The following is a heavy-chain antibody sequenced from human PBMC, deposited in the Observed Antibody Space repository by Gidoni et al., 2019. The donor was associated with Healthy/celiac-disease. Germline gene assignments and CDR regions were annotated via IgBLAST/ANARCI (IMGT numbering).Heavy chain of an antibody. CDR3: AKHPMVRGVIGWFDP. CDR2: ISVSGGST. D-gene: IGHD3-10*01. Sequence: EVQLLESGGGLVQTGGSLRLSCSAAGFSFSSYAMSWVRQAPGKGLEWVSAISVSGGSTYYADSVKGRFTISRDNSKNTLYLQMNSLRAEDTAVYYCAKHPMVRGVIGWFDPWGQGTLVTVSS. CDR1: GFSFSSYA. V-gene: IGHV3-23*01. J-gene: IGHJ5*02.